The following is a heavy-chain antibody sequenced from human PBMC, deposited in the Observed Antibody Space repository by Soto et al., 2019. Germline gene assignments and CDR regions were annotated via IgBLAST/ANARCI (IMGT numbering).Heavy chain of an antibody. V-gene: IGHV3-9*01. CDR3: TRGYCSVGSCAFDI. D-gene: IGHD2-15*01. J-gene: IGHJ3*02. CDR1: GFTFDDYA. CDR2: ITWNGVNT. Sequence: EEQLVESGGALVQPGRSLRLSCAASGFTFDDYAMHWVRQVPGKGLEWVSFITWNGVNTAYADSIRGRFTISRDNAKNSLYLQMSSLSAEDTAFYYCTRGYCSVGSCAFDIWGQGTIVAVSS.